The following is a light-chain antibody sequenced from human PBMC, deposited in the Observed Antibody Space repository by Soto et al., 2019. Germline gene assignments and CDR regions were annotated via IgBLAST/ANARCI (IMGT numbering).Light chain of an antibody. CDR2: EVN. CDR3: CSYAGSSTSWV. CDR1: SSDLGSYNL. J-gene: IGLJ3*02. Sequence: QPASVSGSPGQSLTISCTGTSSDLGSYNLVSWYQQHPGKAPKLMIYEVNKRPSGVSNRFSASKSGNTASLTISGLQAEDEADYYCCSYAGSSTSWVFGGGTKVTVL. V-gene: IGLV2-23*02.